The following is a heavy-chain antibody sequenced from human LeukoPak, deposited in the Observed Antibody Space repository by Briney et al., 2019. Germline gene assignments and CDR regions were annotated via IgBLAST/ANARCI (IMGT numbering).Heavy chain of an antibody. J-gene: IGHJ4*02. CDR3: ARDRDGLLWFGESDY. D-gene: IGHD3-10*01. CDR1: GYTSTGYY. Sequence: GASVKVSCKASGYTSTGYYMHWVRQAPGQGLEWMGRINPNSGGTNYAQKFQGRVTMTRDTSISTAYMELSGLRSDDTAVYYCARDRDGLLWFGESDYWGQGTLVTVSS. V-gene: IGHV1-2*06. CDR2: INPNSGGT.